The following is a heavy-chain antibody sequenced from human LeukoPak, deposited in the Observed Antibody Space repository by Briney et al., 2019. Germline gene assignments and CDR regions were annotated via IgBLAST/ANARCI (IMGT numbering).Heavy chain of an antibody. CDR3: VRVSGWFDP. Sequence: GGSLRLSCSASGFTFSNYAMHWVRQAPGKGLEYVSAISSGGGTTYYADSVKGRFTISRDTSKNTLYLQMTSLKPEDTALYYCVRVSGWFDPWGQGTLVTVSS. V-gene: IGHV3-64D*06. J-gene: IGHJ5*02. CDR1: GFTFSNYA. CDR2: ISSGGGTT. D-gene: IGHD6-25*01.